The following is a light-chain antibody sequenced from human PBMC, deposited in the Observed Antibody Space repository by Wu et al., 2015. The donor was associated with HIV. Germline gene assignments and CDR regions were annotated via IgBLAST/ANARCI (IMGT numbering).Light chain of an antibody. J-gene: IGKJ3*01. V-gene: IGKV3-15*01. Sequence: EVVMTQSPATLSVSPGERVTLSCRASESVTMSVVLVPTEGWPKLPRLLIYGATTRATGVPARFSGSASGTEFTLTISSLQSEDVGVYYCHQYNQWVFGPGTKVELK. CDR2: GAT. CDR3: HQYNQWV. CDR1: ESVTMS.